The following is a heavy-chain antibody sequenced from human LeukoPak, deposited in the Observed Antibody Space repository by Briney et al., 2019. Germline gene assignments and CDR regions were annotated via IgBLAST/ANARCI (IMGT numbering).Heavy chain of an antibody. J-gene: IGHJ6*02. V-gene: IGHV4-31*03. Sequence: SQTLSLTCTVSGGSISSYYWSWIRQHPGKGLEWIGYIYYSGSTYYNPSLKSRVTISVDTSKNQFSLKLSSVTAADTAVYYCARAAVHYYYGMDVWGQGTTVTVSS. D-gene: IGHD6-19*01. CDR2: IYYSGST. CDR3: ARAAVHYYYGMDV. CDR1: GGSISSYY.